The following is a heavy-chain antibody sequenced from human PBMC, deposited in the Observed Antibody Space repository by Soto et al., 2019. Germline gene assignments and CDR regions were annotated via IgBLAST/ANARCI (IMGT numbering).Heavy chain of an antibody. CDR2: ISYDGSNK. Sequence: QVQLVASGGGVVQPGRSLRLSCAASGFTFSSYSMHWVRQAPGKGLEWVAVISYDGSNKYYADSVKGRFTISRDNSKNTLYLQMNSLRAEDTAVYYCARSVVVVAALDYWGQGTLVTVSS. CDR1: GFTFSSYS. D-gene: IGHD2-15*01. CDR3: ARSVVVVAALDY. V-gene: IGHV3-30-3*01. J-gene: IGHJ4*02.